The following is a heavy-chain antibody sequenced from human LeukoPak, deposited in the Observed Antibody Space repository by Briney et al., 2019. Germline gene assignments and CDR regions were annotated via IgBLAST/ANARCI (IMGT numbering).Heavy chain of an antibody. CDR2: MSPNSGNT. J-gene: IGHJ4*02. Sequence: ASVKVSCKASGYTFTSYDINWVRQATGQGPEWMGWMSPNSGNTGYAQKFQGRVTMTRSTSMSTAYMELSSLRFEDTAVYYCARGPPNWGYDYWGQGTLVTVSS. CDR1: GYTFTSYD. V-gene: IGHV1-8*01. CDR3: ARGPPNWGYDY. D-gene: IGHD7-27*01.